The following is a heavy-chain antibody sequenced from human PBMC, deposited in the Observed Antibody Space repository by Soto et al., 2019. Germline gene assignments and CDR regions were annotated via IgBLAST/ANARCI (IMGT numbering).Heavy chain of an antibody. CDR2: IWYDGSDK. Sequence: QVQLVESGGGVVQPGRSLRLSCAASGFTFSSHGMHWVRQAPGKGLEWVAVIWYDGSDKYYADSVKGRFTIPRDNSKNTLYLQMNSLRAEDTAVYYCARDQGDGWGQGTLVTVSS. J-gene: IGHJ4*02. V-gene: IGHV3-33*01. CDR3: ARDQGDG. CDR1: GFTFSSHG. D-gene: IGHD2-21*02.